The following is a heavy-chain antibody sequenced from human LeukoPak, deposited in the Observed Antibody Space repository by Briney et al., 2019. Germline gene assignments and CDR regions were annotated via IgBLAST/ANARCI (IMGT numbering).Heavy chain of an antibody. CDR1: IDSFTNYY. CDR2: VNDSGGT. V-gene: IGHV4-34*01. CDR3: ARRGSSWYKGAFDI. D-gene: IGHD6-13*01. J-gene: IGHJ3*02. Sequence: SETLSLTCAVYIDSFTNYYWNWIRQTPGKGLEWIGEVNDSGGTNINPSLRSRVILSVDTSKNQFSLKLSSVTAADTAVYYCARRGSSWYKGAFDIWGQGTMVTVSS.